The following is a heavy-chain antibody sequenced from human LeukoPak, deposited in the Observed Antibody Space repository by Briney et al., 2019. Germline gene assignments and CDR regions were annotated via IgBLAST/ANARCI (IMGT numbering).Heavy chain of an antibody. D-gene: IGHD3-3*01. CDR3: ARGEITIFGVVIIVFDY. V-gene: IGHV3-21*01. J-gene: IGHJ4*02. CDR1: GFTFSSYS. CDR2: ISSSSSYT. Sequence: GGSLRLSCAASGFTFSSYSMNWVRQAPGKGLEWVSSISSSSSYTYYADSVKGRFTISRDNAKNSLYLQMNSLRAEDTAVYYCARGEITIFGVVIIVFDYWGQGTLVTVSS.